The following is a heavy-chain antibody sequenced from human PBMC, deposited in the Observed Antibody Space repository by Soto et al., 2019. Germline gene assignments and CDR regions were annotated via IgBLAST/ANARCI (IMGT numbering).Heavy chain of an antibody. Sequence: EVQLVESGGGLVQPGESLKLSCAASGFTLSGSAIHWVRHPSGEGLEWVGRIGSKTNTHATVYAASVKGRFTISRDDSKNMAFLQMTSLKTEDTALYYCTATYTANWYVGENWVQGTLVTVSS. V-gene: IGHV3-73*02. CDR3: TATYTANWYVGEN. CDR2: IGSKTNTHAT. CDR1: GFTLSGSA. J-gene: IGHJ4*02. D-gene: IGHD1-1*01.